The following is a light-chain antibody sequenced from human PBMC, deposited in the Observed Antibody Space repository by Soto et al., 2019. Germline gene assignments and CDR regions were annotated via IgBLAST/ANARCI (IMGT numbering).Light chain of an antibody. J-gene: IGLJ1*01. CDR2: EVR. V-gene: IGLV2-8*01. Sequence: QSVLTQPPSASGSPGQSVTISCTGSSSDVGGYNYVSWYQQHPGKAPKLVIYEVRKWPSGVPDRFSGSKSGNTASLTVSGRQAEDEADYYCSSYTGTNNFGVFGPGTKVTVL. CDR1: SSDVGGYNY. CDR3: SSYTGTNNFGV.